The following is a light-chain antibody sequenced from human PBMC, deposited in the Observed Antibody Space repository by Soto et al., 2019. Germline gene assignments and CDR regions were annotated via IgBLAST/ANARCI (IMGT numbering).Light chain of an antibody. J-gene: IGKJ1*01. Sequence: EIVLTQSPGTLSLSPGERATLSCRASQSVGSSLSWYHQKPGQAPRLLFYGASNRATAIPDRFSGSGFGTDFTLNITRQEPEDFAFYYCQQYGDSHQRFGPGTEVDI. CDR1: QSVGSS. V-gene: IGKV3-20*01. CDR2: GAS. CDR3: QQYGDSHQR.